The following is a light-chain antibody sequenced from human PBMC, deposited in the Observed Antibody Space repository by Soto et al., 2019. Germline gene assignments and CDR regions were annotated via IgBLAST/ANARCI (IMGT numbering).Light chain of an antibody. CDR3: STPHV. V-gene: IGLV2-14*01. Sequence: QSALTQPASVSGSPGQSITISCTGSDISGYNYVSWYQQYPGKAPKLMIYEVSNRPSGVSHRFSGSKSGNTASLTISGLQAEDEADYYGSTPHVFATGTKLTVL. CDR1: DISGYNY. J-gene: IGLJ1*01. CDR2: EVS.